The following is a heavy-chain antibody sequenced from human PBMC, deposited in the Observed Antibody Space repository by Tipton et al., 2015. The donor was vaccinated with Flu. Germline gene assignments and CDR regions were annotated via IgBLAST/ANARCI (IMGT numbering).Heavy chain of an antibody. Sequence: TLSLTCSVFGDSIGSPYFWGWIRQPPGKGLEWIGNVHQTGSPYYNPSLRSRVTIGVDRAKNQFSLRLTSVTAADTAVYYCARREYSNYVSEPKSWFDPWGQGTLVTVSS. V-gene: IGHV4-38-2*01. CDR3: ARREYSNYVSEPKSWFDP. CDR1: GDSIGSPYF. J-gene: IGHJ5*02. D-gene: IGHD6-6*01. CDR2: VHQTGSP.